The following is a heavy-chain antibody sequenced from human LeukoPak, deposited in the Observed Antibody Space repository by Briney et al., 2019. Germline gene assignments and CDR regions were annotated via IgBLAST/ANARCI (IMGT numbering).Heavy chain of an antibody. CDR3: AREVLRLSVVNWFDP. V-gene: IGHV4-61*02. CDR1: GGSISSGSYY. J-gene: IGHJ5*02. CDR2: IYTSGST. Sequence: SQTLSLTCTVSGGSISSGSYYWRWIRQPAGKGLEWIGRIYTSGSTNYNPSLKSRVTISVDTSKNQFSLKLSSVTAADTAVYYCAREVLRLSVVNWFDPWGQGTLVTVTS. D-gene: IGHD2-15*01.